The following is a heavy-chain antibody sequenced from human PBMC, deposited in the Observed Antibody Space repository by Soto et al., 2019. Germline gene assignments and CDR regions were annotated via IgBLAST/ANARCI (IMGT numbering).Heavy chain of an antibody. CDR1: GYTFTNYV. D-gene: IGHD6-25*01. Sequence: WASVKVSCKASGYTFTNYVIHWVRQDPGQGLEWMGWISPLKGNTKYAQKVQGRVSVTTDTSTNTVYMELSGLRYDDTALYYCARSGEHPFDFWGQGTLVTVSS. CDR2: ISPLKGNT. CDR3: ARSGEHPFDF. V-gene: IGHV1-18*01. J-gene: IGHJ4*02.